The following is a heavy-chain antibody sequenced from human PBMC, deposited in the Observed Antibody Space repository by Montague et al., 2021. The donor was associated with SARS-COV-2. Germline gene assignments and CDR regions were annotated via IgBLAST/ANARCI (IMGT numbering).Heavy chain of an antibody. J-gene: IGHJ6*02. V-gene: IGHV3-23*01. CDR3: ARDLYGTGSMDV. Sequence: SLRLSCAVSGFIFSNYAMNWVRLAPGKGLEWVSRTSADGTSTHYSDSXKGRFTISRDNSKDTLYLQMNGLRVEDTAIYYCARDLYGTGSMDVWGQGTTVTVSS. CDR2: TSADGTST. CDR1: GFIFSNYA. D-gene: IGHD2-8*02.